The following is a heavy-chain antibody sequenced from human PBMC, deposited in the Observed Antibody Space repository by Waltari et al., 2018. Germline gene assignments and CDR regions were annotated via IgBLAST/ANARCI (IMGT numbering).Heavy chain of an antibody. CDR1: GFTFSSYG. V-gene: IGHV3-30*18. CDR2: IWYDGSNK. Sequence: QVQLVESGGGVVQPGRSLRLSCAASGFTFSSYGMHWVRQAPGKGREWVAVIWYDGSNKYYADSVKGRFTISRDNSKKTLFLQMNSLRAEDTAMYYCAKDTAMVTGAEYWGQGTLVTVSS. D-gene: IGHD5-18*01. J-gene: IGHJ4*02. CDR3: AKDTAMVTGAEY.